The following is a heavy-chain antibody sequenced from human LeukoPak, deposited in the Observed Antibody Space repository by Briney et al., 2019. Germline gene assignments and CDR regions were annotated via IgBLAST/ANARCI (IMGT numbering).Heavy chain of an antibody. CDR3: ARIDCSSTSCSFDY. J-gene: IGHJ4*02. V-gene: IGHV5-51*01. Sequence: GESLKISCKGSGYSFTSQWIGWVRQMPGKGLEWMGIIYPADSDTRYSPSFQGQVTISADKSISTAYLQWSSLKASDTAMYYCARIDCSSTSCSFDYWGQGTLVTVSS. CDR2: IYPADSDT. D-gene: IGHD2-2*01. CDR1: GYSFTSQW.